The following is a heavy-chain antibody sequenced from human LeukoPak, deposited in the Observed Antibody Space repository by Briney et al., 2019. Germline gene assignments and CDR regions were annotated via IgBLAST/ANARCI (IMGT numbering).Heavy chain of an antibody. J-gene: IGHJ4*02. Sequence: RSGGSLRLSCAASGFTFSSYAMSWVRQAPGKGLEWVSAISGSGGSTYYADSVKGRFTISRDNSKNTLYLQMNSLRAEDTAVYYCAKDYDSSGYYWSNYFDYWGQGTLVTVSS. CDR1: GFTFSSYA. CDR2: ISGSGGST. V-gene: IGHV3-23*01. D-gene: IGHD3-22*01. CDR3: AKDYDSSGYYWSNYFDY.